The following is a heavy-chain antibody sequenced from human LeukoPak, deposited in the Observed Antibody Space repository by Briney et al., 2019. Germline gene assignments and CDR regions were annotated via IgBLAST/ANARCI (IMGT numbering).Heavy chain of an antibody. V-gene: IGHV1-18*01. CDR3: ARRRSHGDGSGSYYDYFDY. CDR2: ISAYNGYT. CDR1: GYTFTNYG. Sequence: GASVKVSCKASGYTFTNYGISCVRQAPGQRLEWMVWISAYNGYTNYAQKLQGRVTVTTDISTSTAYKELRSLRSDDTAVYYCARRRSHGDGSGSYYDYFDYWGQGTLVTVSS. J-gene: IGHJ4*02. D-gene: IGHD3-10*01.